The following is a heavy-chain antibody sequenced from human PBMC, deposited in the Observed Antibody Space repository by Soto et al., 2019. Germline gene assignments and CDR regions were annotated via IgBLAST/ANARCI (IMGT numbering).Heavy chain of an antibody. J-gene: IGHJ6*02. CDR3: AREGVRGMDV. D-gene: IGHD3-10*01. V-gene: IGHV1-8*01. CDR1: GYTFTSYD. Sequence: QVQLVQSGAEVKKPGASVKVSCKASGYTFTSYDINWVRQATGQGLEGMGWMNPNSGNTGYAQKFQGRVTMTRTTSVHTAYMERRSLRSGETAGLYCAREGVRGMDVWGQGAALTASS. CDR2: MNPNSGNT.